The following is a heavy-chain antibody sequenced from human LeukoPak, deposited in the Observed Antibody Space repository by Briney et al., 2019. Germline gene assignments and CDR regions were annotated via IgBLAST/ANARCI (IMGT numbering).Heavy chain of an antibody. CDR3: AKDPQTYCSSTSCYLDY. CDR1: GGTFSSYA. D-gene: IGHD2-2*01. CDR2: IIPISGTT. J-gene: IGHJ4*02. Sequence: SVKVSCKASGGTFSSYAISWVRQAPGQGLEWMGGIIPISGTTNYAQKFQGRVTITADESTSTAYMELSSLRSEDTAVYYCAKDPQTYCSSTSCYLDYWGQGTLVTVSS. V-gene: IGHV1-69*01.